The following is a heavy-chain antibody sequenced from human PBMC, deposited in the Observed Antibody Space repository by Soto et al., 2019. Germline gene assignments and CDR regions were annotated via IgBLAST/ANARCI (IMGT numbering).Heavy chain of an antibody. CDR2: ISAYNGNI. V-gene: IGHV1-18*01. CDR3: ARSVSSWNLRELSS. Sequence: QVQLVQSGGEVKKPGASVKVSCKASAYTFTNYGISWVRQAPGQGLEWMGWISAYNGNINYAQTFRGRVTMTTDTSQSLGFVEVGSLRSDGTAVYYCARSVSSWNLRELSSWGQGTLVTVSS. D-gene: IGHD6-13*01. J-gene: IGHJ5*02. CDR1: AYTFTNYG.